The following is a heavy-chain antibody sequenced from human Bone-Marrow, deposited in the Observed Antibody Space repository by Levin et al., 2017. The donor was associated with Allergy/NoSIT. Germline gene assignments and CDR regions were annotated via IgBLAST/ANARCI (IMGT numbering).Heavy chain of an antibody. D-gene: IGHD3-22*01. CDR1: GGSIRSYY. Sequence: GSLRLSCSVSGGSIRSYYWSWIRQPPGKGLEWIGYIYYSGTTNYNPSLKSRVTISVDTSKNQFSLKLTSVTAADTAVYFCAGSTFESGGYPWFGPWGQGTLVIVSS. V-gene: IGHV4-59*01. CDR2: IYYSGTT. J-gene: IGHJ5*02. CDR3: AGSTFESGGYPWFGP.